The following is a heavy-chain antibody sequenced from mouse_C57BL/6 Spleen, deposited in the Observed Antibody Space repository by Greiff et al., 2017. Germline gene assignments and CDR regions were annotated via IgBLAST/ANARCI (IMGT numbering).Heavy chain of an antibody. CDR2: IHPNSGST. CDR1: GYTFTSYW. V-gene: IGHV1-64*01. J-gene: IGHJ1*03. CDR3: ARGYYGSFWYFDV. Sequence: QVQLQQSGAELVKPGASVKLSCKASGYTFTSYWMHWVKQRPGQGLEWIGMIHPNSGSTNYNEKFKSKATLTVDKSSSTAYMQLSSLTSEDSAVYYCARGYYGSFWYFDVWGTGTTVTVSS. D-gene: IGHD1-1*01.